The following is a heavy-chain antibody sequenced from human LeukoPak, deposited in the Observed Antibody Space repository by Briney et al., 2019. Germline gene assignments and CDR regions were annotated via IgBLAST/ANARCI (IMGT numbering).Heavy chain of an antibody. Sequence: ASVKVSCKASGYTFTGYYMHWVRQAPGQGLEWMGWINPNSGGTNYAQKFLGSVSMTRDTSISIAYMELIRLRSGDTAVYYCARGLFYSHLNYYIDVRGKGNTVTISS. D-gene: IGHD2-15*01. J-gene: IGHJ6*03. CDR2: INPNSGGT. CDR3: ARGLFYSHLNYYIDV. CDR1: GYTFTGYY. V-gene: IGHV1-2*02.